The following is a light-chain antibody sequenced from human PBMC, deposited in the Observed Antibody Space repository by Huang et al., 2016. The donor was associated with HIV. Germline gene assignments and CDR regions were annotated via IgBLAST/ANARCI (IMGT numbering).Light chain of an antibody. CDR2: NTS. CDR3: HQYGTAPRT. Sequence: VLTQSPGTLSLSPGERATLSCRASHAISSSYLAWYQQKPGQAPRLLIFNTSNRATGIPDRFSGSGSGTDFTLTITRLEPEDFAVYFCHQYGTAPRTFGQGTKLEMK. CDR1: HAISSSY. V-gene: IGKV3-20*01. J-gene: IGKJ2*01.